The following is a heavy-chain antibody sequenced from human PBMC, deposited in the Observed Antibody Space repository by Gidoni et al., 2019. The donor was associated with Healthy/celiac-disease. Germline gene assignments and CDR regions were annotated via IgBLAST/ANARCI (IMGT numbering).Heavy chain of an antibody. Sequence: EVQLVESGGGFVQPGGSLRLFCPASGFLFSSYWMHWVRQAPGKGLVWVSRSSGDGSTTNYADSGKVRFTISRDNAKKTLFLQMNSLRAEDTAVYYCARVRDTAMVLDAFDVWGQGITVTVSS. CDR3: ARVRDTAMVLDAFDV. CDR2: SSGDGSTT. CDR1: GFLFSSYW. J-gene: IGHJ3*01. V-gene: IGHV3-74*02. D-gene: IGHD5-18*01.